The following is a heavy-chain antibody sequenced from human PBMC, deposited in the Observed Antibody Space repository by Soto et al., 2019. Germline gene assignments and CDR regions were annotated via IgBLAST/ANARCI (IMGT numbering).Heavy chain of an antibody. J-gene: IGHJ5*02. CDR1: GYTFTSYV. Sequence: APVKVSCKASGYTFTSYVISWVRQAPGQGLEWMGGISAYNGDTNYAEKLQGRVTMTTDTSTSTAYMELRSLRSDAAGVYGCARDDYGNYSFSRFAPWGQAPLVTVSS. V-gene: IGHV1-18*01. CDR3: ARDDYGNYSFSRFAP. D-gene: IGHD4-17*01. CDR2: ISAYNGDT.